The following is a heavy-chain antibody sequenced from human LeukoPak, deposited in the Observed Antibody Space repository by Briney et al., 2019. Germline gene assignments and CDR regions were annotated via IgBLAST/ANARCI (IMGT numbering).Heavy chain of an antibody. Sequence: GGSLRLSCAASGFIFSSYAMHWVRQAPGKGLEWVAVISNDGSNKYYADSVKGRFTISRDNSKNTLYLQMNSLRAEDTAVYYCARDLWGAGGSYSFDYWGQGTLVTVSS. J-gene: IGHJ4*02. D-gene: IGHD1-26*01. V-gene: IGHV3-30*04. CDR1: GFIFSSYA. CDR3: ARDLWGAGGSYSFDY. CDR2: ISNDGSNK.